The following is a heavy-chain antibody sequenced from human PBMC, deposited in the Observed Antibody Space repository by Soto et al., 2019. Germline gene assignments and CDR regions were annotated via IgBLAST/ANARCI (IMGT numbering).Heavy chain of an antibody. CDR1: GFPFSNAW. D-gene: IGHD2-8*01. V-gene: IGHV3-15*07. CDR2: VKSKTDGGSS. Sequence: EVQLVESGGTLVKPGGSLRLSCVASGFPFSNAWINWVRQVPGKGLEWVGRVKSKTDGGSSDYAAAVKGRFVVSRDDSRNIVYLQMNSLKIEDTGVYYCTTDSRTSLPEIRFDYWGHGTQVTVSS. CDR3: TTDSRTSLPEIRFDY. J-gene: IGHJ4*01.